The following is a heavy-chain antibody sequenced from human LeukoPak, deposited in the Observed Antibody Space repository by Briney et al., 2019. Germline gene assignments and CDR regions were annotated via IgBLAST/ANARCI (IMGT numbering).Heavy chain of an antibody. CDR3: AGGVSYYNSSGYFDFDY. Sequence: GGSLRLSCAASGFTFSSYAMSWVRQAPGKGLEWVSGISGSGGSTYYADSVKGRFTISRDNSKNTLHLQVNSLRADDTAVYYCAGGVSYYNSSGYFDFDYWGQGTLVTVPS. D-gene: IGHD3-22*01. CDR2: ISGSGGST. CDR1: GFTFSSYA. V-gene: IGHV3-23*01. J-gene: IGHJ4*02.